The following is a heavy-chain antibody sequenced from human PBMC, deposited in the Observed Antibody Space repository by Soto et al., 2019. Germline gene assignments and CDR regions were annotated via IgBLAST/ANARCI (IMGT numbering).Heavy chain of an antibody. CDR3: ARVNDFWSGYYPNWFDP. D-gene: IGHD3-3*01. J-gene: IGHJ5*02. Sequence: QVQLVQSGAEVKKPGASVKVSCKASGYTFTSYGISWVRQAPGQGLEWMGWISAYNGNTNYAQKLQDRVTMTTDTSTSTAYMELRSLRSDDTAVYYCARVNDFWSGYYPNWFDPWGQGTLVTVSS. CDR2: ISAYNGNT. CDR1: GYTFTSYG. V-gene: IGHV1-18*01.